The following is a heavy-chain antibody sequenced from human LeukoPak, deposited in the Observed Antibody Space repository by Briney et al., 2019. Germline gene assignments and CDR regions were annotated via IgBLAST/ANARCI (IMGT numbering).Heavy chain of an antibody. CDR1: GGSINSGTHY. CDR2: IYHSGGT. V-gene: IGHV4-30-2*05. Sequence: PSETLSLTCTVSGGSINSGTHYWSWIRQPPGKGLEWIGYIYHSGGTYYNPSLKSRVTISVDTSKNQFSLKLSSVTAADTAVYYCARVSLPEFYGSGSDYWGQGTLVTVSS. J-gene: IGHJ4*02. D-gene: IGHD3-10*01. CDR3: ARVSLPEFYGSGSDY.